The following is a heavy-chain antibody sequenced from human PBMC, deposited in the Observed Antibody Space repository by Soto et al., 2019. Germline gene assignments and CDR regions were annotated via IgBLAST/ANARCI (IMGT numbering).Heavy chain of an antibody. CDR1: GVTFSTSG. CDR3: ARLSPSICGGGNCYRLDSYFDS. D-gene: IGHD2-21*01. Sequence: QVQLVQSGAEVKKPGSSLKVSCKTSGVTFSTSGISWVRQGPGQGLEWMGGIIPLFGPPKYARKFQGRVSITPHDSPTTTYPELSGLSSDDTAIYYCARLSPSICGGGNCYRLDSYFDSWGQGSQVVVSS. CDR2: IIPLFGPP. V-gene: IGHV1-69*01. J-gene: IGHJ4*03.